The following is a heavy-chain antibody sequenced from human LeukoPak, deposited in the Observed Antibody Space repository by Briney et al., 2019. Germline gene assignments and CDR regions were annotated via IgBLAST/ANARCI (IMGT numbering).Heavy chain of an antibody. Sequence: PGGSLRLSCAASGFTFSIYWMSWVRQAPGKGLEWVANIKQDGSERYYVDSVKGRFTLSRDNAKNTLYLQMNSLRAEDTAVYYCARGTRGFGELLYLVDYWGQGTLVTVSS. CDR1: GFTFSIYW. V-gene: IGHV3-7*01. J-gene: IGHJ4*02. CDR3: ARGTRGFGELLYLVDY. CDR2: IKQDGSER. D-gene: IGHD3-10*01.